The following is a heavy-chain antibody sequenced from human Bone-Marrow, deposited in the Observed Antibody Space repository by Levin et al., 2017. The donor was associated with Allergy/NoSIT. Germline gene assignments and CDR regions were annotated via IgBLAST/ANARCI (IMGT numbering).Heavy chain of an antibody. CDR1: GFTFSDYY. CDR2: IGSSDSTI. D-gene: IGHD2-2*01. CDR3: ARDGSKYCSSTSCYSGHYYYGMDV. J-gene: IGHJ6*02. V-gene: IGHV3-11*01. Sequence: SLKISCAASGFTFSDYYMSWIRQAPGKGLEWVSYIGSSDSTIYYADSVKGRFTISRDNARNALYLQMNSLRDEDTAVYYCARDGSKYCSSTSCYSGHYYYGMDVWGQGTTVTVSS.